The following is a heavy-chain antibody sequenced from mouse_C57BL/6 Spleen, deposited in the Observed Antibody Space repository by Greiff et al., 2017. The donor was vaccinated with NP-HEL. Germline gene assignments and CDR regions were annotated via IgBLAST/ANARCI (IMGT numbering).Heavy chain of an antibody. Sequence: EVKLVESGGGLVKPGGSLKLSCAASGFTFSSYTMSWVRQTPEKRLEWVATIGGGGGNTYYPDSVKGRFPISRDNAKNTLYLQMSSLRSEDTALYYCARQGVLGRGAMDYWGQGTSVTVSS. D-gene: IGHD4-1*01. CDR1: GFTFSSYT. CDR3: ARQGVLGRGAMDY. V-gene: IGHV5-9*01. CDR2: IGGGGGNT. J-gene: IGHJ4*01.